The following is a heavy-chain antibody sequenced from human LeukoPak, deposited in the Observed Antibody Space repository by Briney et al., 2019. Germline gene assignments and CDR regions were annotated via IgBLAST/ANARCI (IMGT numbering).Heavy chain of an antibody. Sequence: ASVKVSCKASGYTFTSYYMHWVRQAPGQGLEWMGIINPSGGSTSYAQKFQGRVTITRNTSISTAYMELSSLRSEDTAVYYCARGLRWEIDYWGQGTLVTVSS. V-gene: IGHV1-46*01. CDR2: INPSGGST. J-gene: IGHJ4*02. CDR3: ARGLRWEIDY. CDR1: GYTFTSYY. D-gene: IGHD1-26*01.